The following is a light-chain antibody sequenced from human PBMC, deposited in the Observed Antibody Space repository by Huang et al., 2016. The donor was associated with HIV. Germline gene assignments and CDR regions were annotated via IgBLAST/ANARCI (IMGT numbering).Light chain of an antibody. CDR3: QQSDTTPRT. Sequence: DIQMTQSPSSLSASVGDRVTITCRASQSISNYLNWYQQQPGQAPRLLIYGASTLQSGGPSRFSGRGSGTDFTLTITSVQPEDFATYYCQQSDTTPRTFGQGTKVDLK. J-gene: IGKJ2*01. V-gene: IGKV1-39*01. CDR2: GAS. CDR1: QSISNY.